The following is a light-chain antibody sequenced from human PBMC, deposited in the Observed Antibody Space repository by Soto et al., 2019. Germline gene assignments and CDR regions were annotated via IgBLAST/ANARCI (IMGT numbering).Light chain of an antibody. CDR1: QSVSSSS. CDR3: QQYGSSGT. J-gene: IGKJ1*01. Sequence: EMVLTQYPGTLSLSPGGRAALSCRASQSVSSSSLAWYQQKPGQAPRLLIYAASTRATGIPDRFSGSGSGTDFTLTISRLEPEDFAVYYCQQYGSSGTFGQGTKVDI. CDR2: AAS. V-gene: IGKV3-20*01.